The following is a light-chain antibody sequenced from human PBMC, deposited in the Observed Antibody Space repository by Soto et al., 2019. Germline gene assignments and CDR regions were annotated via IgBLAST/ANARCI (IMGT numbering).Light chain of an antibody. CDR1: SSDVGAYDY. CDR3: SSFAGSNNFPYV. CDR2: EIN. V-gene: IGLV2-8*01. J-gene: IGLJ1*01. Sequence: QSALTQPPSASGSPGQSVTISCTGTSSDVGAYDYVSWYQQHPGKAPKLMIYEINKRPSGVPDRFSGSKSGNTAPLTVSGLQAEDEADYYCSSFAGSNNFPYVFGTGTKVTVL.